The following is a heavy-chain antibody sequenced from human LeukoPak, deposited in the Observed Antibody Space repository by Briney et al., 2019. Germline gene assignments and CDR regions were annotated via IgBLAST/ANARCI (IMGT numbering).Heavy chain of an antibody. CDR2: IYYSGHT. J-gene: IGHJ3*02. CDR1: GGSISSYY. CDR3: ARGHKAFDI. V-gene: IGHV4-59*01. Sequence: ASETLSLTCTVSGGSISSYYWSWIRQPPGKGLEYIGYIYYSGHTNYNPSLKSRVTISVYTSKNQFSLQLSSVTAADTAIYYCARGHKAFDIWGQGTMVTVSS.